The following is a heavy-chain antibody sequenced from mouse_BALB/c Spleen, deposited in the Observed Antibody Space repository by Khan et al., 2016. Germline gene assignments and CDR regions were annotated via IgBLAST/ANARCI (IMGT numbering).Heavy chain of an antibody. J-gene: IGHJ1*01. CDR1: GYTFTDYS. CDR2: INTETGEP. Sequence: QIQLVQSGPELKKPGETVKISCKASGYTFTDYSMHWVKQAPGKGLKWMGWINTETGEPTYADDFKGRFAFSLETSASTAYLQINNLKNEDTASYFCANYGSSYWYFDVWGAGTTVTVSS. V-gene: IGHV9-2-1*01. D-gene: IGHD1-1*01. CDR3: ANYGSSYWYFDV.